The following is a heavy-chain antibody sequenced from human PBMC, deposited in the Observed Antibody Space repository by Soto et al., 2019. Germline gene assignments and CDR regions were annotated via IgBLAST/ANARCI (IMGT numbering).Heavy chain of an antibody. V-gene: IGHV4-59*01. J-gene: IGHJ4*02. CDR2: IYYSGST. D-gene: IGHD2-21*02. Sequence: QVQVQESGPGLVKPSETLSLTCTVSGGSISSYYWSWIRQPPGKGLEWIGYIYYSGSTNYNPSLKSRVTISVDTSKNQFSLKLSSVTAADTAVYYCARRYGGNSIDYWGQGTLVTVSS. CDR1: GGSISSYY. CDR3: ARRYGGNSIDY.